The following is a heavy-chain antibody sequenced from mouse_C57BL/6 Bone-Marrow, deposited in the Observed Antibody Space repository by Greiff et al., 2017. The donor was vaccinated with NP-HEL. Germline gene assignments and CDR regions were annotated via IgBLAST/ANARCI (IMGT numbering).Heavy chain of an antibody. V-gene: IGHV5-16*01. CDR2: INYDGSST. CDR1: GFTFSDYY. J-gene: IGHJ1*03. Sequence: DVKLVESEGGLVQPGSSMKLSCTASGFTFSDYYMAWVRQVPEKGLEWVANINYDGSSTYYLDSLKSRFIISRDNAKNILYLQMSSLKSEDTATYYCARDRGGSSSGDFDVWGTGTTVTVSS. CDR3: ARDRGGSSSGDFDV. D-gene: IGHD1-1*01.